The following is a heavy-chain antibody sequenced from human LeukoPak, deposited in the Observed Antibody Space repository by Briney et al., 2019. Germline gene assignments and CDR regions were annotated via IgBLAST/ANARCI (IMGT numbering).Heavy chain of an antibody. CDR2: IGADTGNT. CDR3: ARDSRETGSTSDFDF. J-gene: IGHJ4*02. V-gene: IGHV1-18*04. Sequence: ASVKVSCKTSGYTFYDYGISWVRPAPGQGLEWMGWIGADTGNTNFAQKLQDRVTMTTDTSTSTAYMELRSLTSDDTAVYYCARDSRETGSTSDFDFWGQGTLVTVSS. D-gene: IGHD1-7*01. CDR1: GYTFYDYG.